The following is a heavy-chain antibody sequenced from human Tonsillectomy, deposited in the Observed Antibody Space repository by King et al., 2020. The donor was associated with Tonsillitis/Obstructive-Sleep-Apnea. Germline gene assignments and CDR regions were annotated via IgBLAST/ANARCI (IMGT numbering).Heavy chain of an antibody. D-gene: IGHD2-15*01. Sequence: VQLVESGGGLVKPGGSLRLSCAASGFTFSKAWMNWVRQAPGKGLEWVGRIKSKTDGGTRDYAAPVKGRFTFSRDDSKNTLYLQMNGLKTEDTAVYYCTTKFSEYCSGGSCYYGVDVWGQGTTVTVSS. V-gene: IGHV3-15*07. CDR1: GFTFSKAW. CDR3: TTKFSEYCSGGSCYYGVDV. CDR2: IKSKTDGGTR. J-gene: IGHJ6*02.